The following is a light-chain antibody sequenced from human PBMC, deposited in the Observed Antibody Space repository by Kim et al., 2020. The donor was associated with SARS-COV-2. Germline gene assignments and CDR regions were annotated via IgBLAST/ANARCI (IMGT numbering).Light chain of an antibody. CDR2: VNSDGTH. CDR3: QTWDTGIRV. CDR1: AANYA. Sequence: QLVLTQAPSASASLGASVKLTCTLSAANYAIAWHQQQPGKGPRFLLKVNSDGTHDKADGVPDRFSGSSSGAERYLTISSLQSEDEADYYCQTWDTGIRVFGGVTRVTVL. V-gene: IGLV4-69*01. J-gene: IGLJ3*02.